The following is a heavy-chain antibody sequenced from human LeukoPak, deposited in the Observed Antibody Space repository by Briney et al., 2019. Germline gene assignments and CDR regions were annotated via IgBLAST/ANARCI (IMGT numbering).Heavy chain of an antibody. CDR2: MNPNSGKT. Sequence: GASVKVSCKASGYTFVTYDINWVRQVAGQGLEWMGWMNPNSGKTGYAQKFQGRVTMTRDTSKNTAYVELSSRRSEDTAVYYCVSERTVKAFDIWAQGTTVTVSS. CDR3: VSERTVKAFDI. V-gene: IGHV1-8*01. J-gene: IGHJ3*02. CDR1: GYTFVTYD. D-gene: IGHD1/OR15-1a*01.